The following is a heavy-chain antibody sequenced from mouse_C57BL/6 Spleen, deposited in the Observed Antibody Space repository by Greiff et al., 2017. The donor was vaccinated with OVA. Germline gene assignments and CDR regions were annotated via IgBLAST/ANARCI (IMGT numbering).Heavy chain of an antibody. J-gene: IGHJ2*01. V-gene: IGHV1-39*01. CDR2: INPNYGTI. CDR1: GYSFTDYK. Sequence: EVQLQQSGPELVKPGASVKISCKASGYSFTDYKMNWVKQSNGKSLEWIGVINPNYGTISYNQKFKGKATLTGDQSSSTAYMQLNSLTSEDSAVYYCARSAMVTYYFDYRGEGTTLTVSS. D-gene: IGHD2-2*01. CDR3: ARSAMVTYYFDY.